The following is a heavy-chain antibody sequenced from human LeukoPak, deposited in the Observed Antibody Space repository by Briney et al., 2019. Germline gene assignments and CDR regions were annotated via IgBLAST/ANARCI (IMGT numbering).Heavy chain of an antibody. V-gene: IGHV3-9*01. CDR2: ISWNSGSI. J-gene: IGHJ4*02. CDR3: AKNDY. Sequence: GGSLRLSCAASGFTFDDYAMHWVRQAPGKGLEWVSGISWNSGSIGYADSVKGRFTISRDNAKNSLYLQMNSLRAEDTALYYCAKNDYWGQGTLVTVSS. CDR1: GFTFDDYA.